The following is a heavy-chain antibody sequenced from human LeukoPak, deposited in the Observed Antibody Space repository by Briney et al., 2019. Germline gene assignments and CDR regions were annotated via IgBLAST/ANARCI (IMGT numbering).Heavy chain of an antibody. D-gene: IGHD4-11*01. CDR2: INHSGST. CDR1: GGSFSGYY. J-gene: IGHJ4*02. V-gene: IGHV4-34*01. CDR3: AREGDYSNYRRTSTLDY. Sequence: PSETLSLTCAVYGGSFSGYYWSWIRQPPGKGQEWIGEINHSGSTNYNPSLKSRVTISVDTSKNQFSLKLSSVTAADTAVYYCAREGDYSNYRRTSTLDYWGQGTLVTVSS.